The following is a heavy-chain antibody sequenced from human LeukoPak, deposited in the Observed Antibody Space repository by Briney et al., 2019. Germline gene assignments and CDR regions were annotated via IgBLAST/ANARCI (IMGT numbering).Heavy chain of an antibody. CDR3: ARRIGYCSGGSCYSPLNWFDP. Sequence: PSETLSLTCTVSGGSISSSSYYWGWIRQPPGKGLEWIGSIYYSGSTYHNPSLKSRVTISVDTSKNQFSLKLSSVTAADTAVYYCARRIGYCSGGSCYSPLNWFDPWGQGTLVTVSS. CDR2: IYYSGST. V-gene: IGHV4-39*07. D-gene: IGHD2-15*01. CDR1: GGSISSSSYY. J-gene: IGHJ5*02.